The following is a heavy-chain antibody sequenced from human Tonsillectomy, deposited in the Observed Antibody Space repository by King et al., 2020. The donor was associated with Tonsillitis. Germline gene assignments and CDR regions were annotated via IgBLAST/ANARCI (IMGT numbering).Heavy chain of an antibody. J-gene: IGHJ4*02. Sequence: QLVQSGGGLVQPGGSLRLSCAASGFTFRSYSMNWVRQAPGKGLEWVSYISSSSTTIYYANSVKGRFTISRDNAKNSMYLQMNSLRDEEKALYYCARDYYNSRGYYYGGYWGRGTLVTVSS. V-gene: IGHV3-48*02. CDR2: ISSSSTTI. CDR3: ARDYYNSRGYYYGGY. D-gene: IGHD3-22*01. CDR1: GFTFRSYS.